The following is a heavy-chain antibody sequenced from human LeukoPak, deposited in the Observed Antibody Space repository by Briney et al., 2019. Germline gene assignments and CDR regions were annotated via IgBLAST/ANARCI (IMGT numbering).Heavy chain of an antibody. CDR2: INSDGSSA. D-gene: IGHD7-27*01. CDR1: GFTFSSYW. J-gene: IGHJ4*02. V-gene: IGHV3-74*01. Sequence: PGGSLRLSCAASGFTFSSYWMHWVRQAPGKGLVWVSRINSDGSSASYADSVKGRFTISRDNAKNTLYLQMNTLRAEDTAVYYCVSIPGDWGQGILVTVSS. CDR3: VSIPGD.